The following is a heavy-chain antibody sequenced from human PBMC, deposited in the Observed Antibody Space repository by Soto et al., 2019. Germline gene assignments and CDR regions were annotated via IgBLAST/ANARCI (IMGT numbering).Heavy chain of an antibody. CDR3: ARGDPWGIYCSSTSCSSPYYFDY. V-gene: IGHV1-18*01. J-gene: IGHJ4*02. CDR1: GYTFTSYG. D-gene: IGHD2-2*01. CDR2: ISAYNGNT. Sequence: QVQLVQSGAEVKKPGASVKVSCKASGYTFTSYGISWVRQAPGQGLEWMGWISAYNGNTNYAQKLQGRVTMTTDTSTSTAYMELRSRRSDDTAVYYCARGDPWGIYCSSTSCSSPYYFDYWGQRTLVTVSS.